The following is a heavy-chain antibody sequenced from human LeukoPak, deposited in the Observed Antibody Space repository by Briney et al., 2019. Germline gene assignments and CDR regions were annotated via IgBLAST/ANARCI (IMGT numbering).Heavy chain of an antibody. CDR2: ISGSGGRP. Sequence: GGSLRLSCAVSGVTLSNYGMSWIRQAPGKGLEWVAGISGSGGRPNYADSVKGRFTISRDNPKNTLYLQMNSLRAEDTAVYFCAKRGVVIRVILVGFHKEAYYFDSWGQGALVTVSS. CDR3: AKRGVVIRVILVGFHKEAYYFDS. J-gene: IGHJ4*02. CDR1: GVTLSNYG. V-gene: IGHV3-23*01. D-gene: IGHD3-10*01.